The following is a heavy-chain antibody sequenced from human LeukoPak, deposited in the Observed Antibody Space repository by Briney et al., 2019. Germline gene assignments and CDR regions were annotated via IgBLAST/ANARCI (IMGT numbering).Heavy chain of an antibody. V-gene: IGHV4-34*01. CDR1: GGSFSGYY. Sequence: ETLSLTCAVYGGSFSGYYWSRIRQPPGKGLEWIGEINHSGSTNYNPSLKSRVAISVDTSKNQFSLKLSSVTAADTAVYYCARHGRDYGDYRLYYFDYWGQGTLVTVSS. J-gene: IGHJ4*02. D-gene: IGHD4-17*01. CDR3: ARHGRDYGDYRLYYFDY. CDR2: INHSGST.